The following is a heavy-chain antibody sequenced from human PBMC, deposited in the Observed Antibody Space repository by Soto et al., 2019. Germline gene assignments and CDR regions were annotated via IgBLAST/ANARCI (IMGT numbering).Heavy chain of an antibody. D-gene: IGHD5-12*01. V-gene: IGHV4-39*01. Sequence: QLQLQESGPGLVKPSETLSLTCTVSGGSISSSSYYWGWIRQPPGKGLEWIGSIYYSGSTYYNPSLKSRVTISVDTSKNQFSLKLSSVTAADTAVYYCARREGWLQSNGDAFDIWGQGTMVTVSS. CDR1: GGSISSSSYY. J-gene: IGHJ3*02. CDR3: ARREGWLQSNGDAFDI. CDR2: IYYSGST.